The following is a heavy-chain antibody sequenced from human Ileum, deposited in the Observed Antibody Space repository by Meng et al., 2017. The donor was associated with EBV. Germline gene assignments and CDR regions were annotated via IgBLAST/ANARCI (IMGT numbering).Heavy chain of an antibody. V-gene: IGHV4-28*01. CDR2: INYGGTT. Sequence: GQLQDCGPGLVKPSDTLSITSAISSYATVTTNWWGWIRQPPGKGLEWIGHINYGGTTNNNPSLKSRVTMSLDPSKNQFSLKLSSVTAVDTALYYCARNSESGSYIDYWGLGTLVTVSS. D-gene: IGHD1-26*01. J-gene: IGHJ4*02. CDR3: ARNSESGSYIDY. CDR1: SYATVTTNW.